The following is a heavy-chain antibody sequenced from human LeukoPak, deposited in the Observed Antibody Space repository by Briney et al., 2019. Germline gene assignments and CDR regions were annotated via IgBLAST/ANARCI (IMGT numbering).Heavy chain of an antibody. V-gene: IGHV3-23*01. CDR2: ISGSGGST. J-gene: IGHJ4*02. CDR3: AKDPYDSSVNDY. D-gene: IGHD3-22*01. Sequence: SGGSLRLPCAASGFTFSSYAMSWVRQAPGKGLEWVSAISGSGGSTYYADSVKGRFTISRDNSKNTLYLQMNSLRAEDTAVYYCAKDPYDSSVNDYWGQGTLVTVSS. CDR1: GFTFSSYA.